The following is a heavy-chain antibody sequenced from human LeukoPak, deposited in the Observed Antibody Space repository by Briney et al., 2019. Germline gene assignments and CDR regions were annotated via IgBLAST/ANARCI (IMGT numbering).Heavy chain of an antibody. CDR2: ISHSGST. J-gene: IGHJ3*02. CDR3: ARSANAFDI. CDR1: GGSDSGYY. V-gene: IGHV4-34*01. Sequence: PSETLSLTCAVSGGSDSGYYRSWIRQPPGKGPEWIGKISHSGSTNYNPSLKSRVTISVDTSTNQFSLNLSSVTAADTAVYYCARSANAFDIWGQGTMVTVSS.